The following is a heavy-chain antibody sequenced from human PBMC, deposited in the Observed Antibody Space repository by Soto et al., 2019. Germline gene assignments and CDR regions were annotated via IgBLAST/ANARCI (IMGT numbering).Heavy chain of an antibody. D-gene: IGHD2-21*01. J-gene: IGHJ3*02. CDR1: GFTFSSYA. V-gene: IGHV3-23*01. Sequence: GGSLRLSCAASGFTFSSYAMSWVRQAPGKGLEWVSAISGSGSSTYYADAVKGRFTITRDNSKNTLYLQMNSLRAEDKAVYYCAKIAPRGDAFDIWGQGTMVTVSS. CDR3: AKIAPRGDAFDI. CDR2: ISGSGSST.